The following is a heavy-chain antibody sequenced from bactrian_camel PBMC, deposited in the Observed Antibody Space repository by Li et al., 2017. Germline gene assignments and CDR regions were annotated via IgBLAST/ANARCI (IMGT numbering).Heavy chain of an antibody. Sequence: HVQLVESGGGSVQAGGSLKLSCASSGWTYAMYCTGWFRQAPGKEREGIAVIDRNGVTTYADSVNGRFTIFSDYAKNTVYLQMNTLKPEDTAVYYCAADLGSYGGICRGPYNYWGQGTQVTVS. CDR3: AADLGSYGGICRGPYNY. CDR2: IDRNGVT. CDR1: GWTYAMYC. D-gene: IGHD6*01. V-gene: IGHV3S53*01. J-gene: IGHJ4*01.